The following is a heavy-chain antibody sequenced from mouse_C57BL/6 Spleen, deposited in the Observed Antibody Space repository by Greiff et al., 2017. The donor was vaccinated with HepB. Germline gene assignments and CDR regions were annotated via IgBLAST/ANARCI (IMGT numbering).Heavy chain of an antibody. CDR1: GYTFTDYY. CDR2: INPNNGGT. J-gene: IGHJ4*01. Sequence: VQLQQSGPELVKPGASVKISCKASGYTFTDYYMNWVKQSHGKSLEWIGDINPNNGGTSYNQKFKGKATLTVDKSSSTAYMELRSLTSEDSAVYYCARGGYGSSYDYAMDYWGQGTSVTVSS. CDR3: ARGGYGSSYDYAMDY. D-gene: IGHD1-1*01. V-gene: IGHV1-26*01.